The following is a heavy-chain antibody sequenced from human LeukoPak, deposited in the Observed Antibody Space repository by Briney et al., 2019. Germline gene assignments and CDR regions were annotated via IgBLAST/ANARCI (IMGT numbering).Heavy chain of an antibody. CDR2: IIPIFGTA. CDR1: GGTFSSYA. J-gene: IGHJ3*02. Sequence: GASVKVSCKASGGTFSSYAISWVRQAPGQGLEWMGGIIPIFGTANYAQKFQGRVTITADESTSTAYMELSSLRSEDTAVYYCARDHRKRHYDSSGYYYADAFDIWGQGTMVTVSS. D-gene: IGHD3-22*01. V-gene: IGHV1-69*13. CDR3: ARDHRKRHYDSSGYYYADAFDI.